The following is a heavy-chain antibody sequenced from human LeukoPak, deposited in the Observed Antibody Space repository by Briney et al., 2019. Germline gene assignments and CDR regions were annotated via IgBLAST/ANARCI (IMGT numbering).Heavy chain of an antibody. Sequence: GRSLRLSCAASGFTFDDYAMHWVRQAPGKGLEWVSGISWNSGRIGYADSVKGRFTISRDNAKNSLYLQMNSLRAEDTALYYCAKDSYYYGPGSHSPIDYWGQGTLVTDSS. CDR2: ISWNSGRI. D-gene: IGHD3-10*01. V-gene: IGHV3-9*01. CDR1: GFTFDDYA. CDR3: AKDSYYYGPGSHSPIDY. J-gene: IGHJ4*02.